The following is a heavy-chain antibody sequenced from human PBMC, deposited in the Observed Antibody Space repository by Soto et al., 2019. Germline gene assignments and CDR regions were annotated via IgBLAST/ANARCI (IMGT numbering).Heavy chain of an antibody. D-gene: IGHD4-17*01. Sequence: GGSLRLSCAASGFTFSDYYMSWIRQAPGKGLEWVSYISSSGSTIYYADSVKGRFTISRDNAKNSLYLQMNSLRAEDTAVYYCASVTTVTNRPLYYFDYWGQGTLVTVSS. V-gene: IGHV3-11*01. CDR2: ISSSGSTI. CDR3: ASVTTVTNRPLYYFDY. CDR1: GFTFSDYY. J-gene: IGHJ4*02.